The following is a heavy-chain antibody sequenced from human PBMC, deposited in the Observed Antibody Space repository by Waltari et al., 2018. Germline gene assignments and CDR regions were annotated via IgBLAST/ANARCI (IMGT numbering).Heavy chain of an antibody. D-gene: IGHD1-1*01. J-gene: IGHJ4*01. V-gene: IGHV3-13*01. Sequence: EVHLVESGGGLVQPGGSLRLSCAASGFPFSTYDVHWVRQTTGKRLEWVSAMGAAGDAYYLHSVRGRFTISRDNAKNTLHLQMKNLRDEDTGTYFCAKGQGGLDALHFDNWGRGILVSVSS. CDR2: MGAAGDA. CDR1: GFPFSTYD. CDR3: AKGQGGLDALHFDN.